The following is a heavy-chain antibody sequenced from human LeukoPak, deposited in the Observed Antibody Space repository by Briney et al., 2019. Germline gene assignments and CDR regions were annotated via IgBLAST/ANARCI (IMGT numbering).Heavy chain of an antibody. CDR2: IYYSGST. J-gene: IGHJ4*02. Sequence: SETLSLTCTVSGGSISSSSYYWGWIRQPPGKGLEWIGSIYYSGSTYYNPSLKSRVTISVDTSKNQFSLKLSSVTAADTAVYYCARTYILESFGHWGQGTLVTVSS. CDR1: GGSISSSSYY. CDR3: ARTYILESFGH. V-gene: IGHV4-39*07. D-gene: IGHD3-10*01.